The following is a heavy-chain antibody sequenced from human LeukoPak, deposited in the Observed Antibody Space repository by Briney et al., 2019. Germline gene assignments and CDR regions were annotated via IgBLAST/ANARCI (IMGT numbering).Heavy chain of an antibody. CDR3: ARGGVVIDYYYYGMDV. V-gene: IGHV1-2*06. Sequence: ASVKVSCKASGYTFTGYYMHWVRQAPGQGLGWMGRINPNSGGTNYAQKFQGRVTMTRDTSISTAYMELSRLRSDDTAVYYCARGGVVIDYYYYGMDVWGQGTTVTVSS. D-gene: IGHD3-3*01. J-gene: IGHJ6*02. CDR2: INPNSGGT. CDR1: GYTFTGYY.